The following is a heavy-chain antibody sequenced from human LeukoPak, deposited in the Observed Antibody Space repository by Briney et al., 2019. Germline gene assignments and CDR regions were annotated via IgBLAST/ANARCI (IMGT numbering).Heavy chain of an antibody. Sequence: GRSLRLSCAASGFTFSSYGMHWVRQAPGKGLEWVAVISYDGSNKYYADSVKGRFTISRDNSKNTLYLQMNSLRAEDTAVYYCATLDYYDSSGYYYPPPPFDYWGQGTLVTVSS. D-gene: IGHD3-22*01. V-gene: IGHV3-30*03. CDR3: ATLDYYDSSGYYYPPPPFDY. CDR1: GFTFSSYG. CDR2: ISYDGSNK. J-gene: IGHJ4*02.